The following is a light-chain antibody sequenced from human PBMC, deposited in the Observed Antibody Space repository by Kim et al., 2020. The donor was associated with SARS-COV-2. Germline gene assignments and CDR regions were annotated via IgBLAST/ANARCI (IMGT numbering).Light chain of an antibody. J-gene: IGKJ1*01. Sequence: ASLGDRVTIACRASQDISNHLASYQQKPGTAPGLLIYAASTLKPGVPSRFSGSGSETEFTLTISSLQPEDFATYSCQQLNTFPRTFGQGTKVDIK. CDR3: QQLNTFPRT. CDR2: AAS. V-gene: IGKV1-9*01. CDR1: QDISNH.